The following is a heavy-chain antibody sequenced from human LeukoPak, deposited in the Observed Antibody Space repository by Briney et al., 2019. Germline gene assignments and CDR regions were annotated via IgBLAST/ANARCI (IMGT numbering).Heavy chain of an antibody. D-gene: IGHD6-19*01. CDR1: GLVFGKYD. J-gene: IGHJ4*02. CDR3: ARVVAGTGRSYFDY. CDR2: ISDDSSFT. V-gene: IGHV3-23*01. Sequence: GGSLRLSSAVSGLVFGKYDMAWVHQVPGKGLECVSIISDDSSFTYYLDSVKGRSTIFRDNSKNTLYLHMNSLKAEDTAVYYCARVVAGTGRSYFDYWGQGTLVTVSS.